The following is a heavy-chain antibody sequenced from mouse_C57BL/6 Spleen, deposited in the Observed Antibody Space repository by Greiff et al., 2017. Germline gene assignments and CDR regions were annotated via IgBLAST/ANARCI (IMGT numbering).Heavy chain of an antibody. Sequence: QVQLQQSGAELARPGASVKLSCKASGYTFTSYGISWVKQRTGQGLEWIGEIYPRSGNTYYNEKFKGKATLTADKSSSTAYMELRSLTSEDSAVYFCARRAHDEDYYAMDYWGQGTSVTVSS. V-gene: IGHV1-81*01. CDR2: IYPRSGNT. CDR3: ARRAHDEDYYAMDY. D-gene: IGHD3-3*01. J-gene: IGHJ4*01. CDR1: GYTFTSYG.